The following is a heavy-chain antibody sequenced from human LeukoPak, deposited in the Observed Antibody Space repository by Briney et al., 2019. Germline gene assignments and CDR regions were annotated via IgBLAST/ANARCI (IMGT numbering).Heavy chain of an antibody. Sequence: PGGSLRLSCAASGFTFSDYNMRWIRQAPGKGLEWVSSISRIGSTKYYADSVKGRFTISRNNAKNSLFLQMNSLRAEDTAVYYCARVLRYCSGGNCYSGGLGYMDVWGKGTTVTISS. CDR3: ARVLRYCSGGNCYSGGLGYMDV. J-gene: IGHJ6*03. V-gene: IGHV3-11*01. CDR2: ISRIGSTK. CDR1: GFTFSDYN. D-gene: IGHD2-15*01.